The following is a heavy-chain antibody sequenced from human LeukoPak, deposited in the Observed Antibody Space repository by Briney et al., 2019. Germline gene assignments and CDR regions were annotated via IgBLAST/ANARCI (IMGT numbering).Heavy chain of an antibody. CDR3: TRGNTYFDY. V-gene: IGHV3-20*04. J-gene: IGHJ4*02. CDR1: GFTFDDYG. Sequence: GGSLRLSCAASGFTFDDYGMSWVRKAPGKGLERVSSINWNGGTTSHADSVKGRFTISRDNAENSLFMQMNSLRAEDTAFYYCTRGNTYFDYWGQGVLVTVSS. CDR2: INWNGGTT. D-gene: IGHD2/OR15-2a*01.